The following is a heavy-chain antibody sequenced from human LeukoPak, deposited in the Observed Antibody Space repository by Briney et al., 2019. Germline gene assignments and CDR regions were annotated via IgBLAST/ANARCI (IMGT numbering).Heavy chain of an antibody. V-gene: IGHV4-59*02. J-gene: IGHJ2*01. CDR2: TSYSGST. Sequence: SSETLSLTCTVSGGSVSSYYWSWIRQPPGRGLEWIGYTSYSGSTDYNPFLRSRVTLSVDTSKNQLSLKLSSVTAADTAVYYCGRRTSYDTLTGYTYWYFDLWGRGTLVTVSS. CDR1: GGSVSSYY. D-gene: IGHD3-9*01. CDR3: GRRTSYDTLTGYTYWYFDL.